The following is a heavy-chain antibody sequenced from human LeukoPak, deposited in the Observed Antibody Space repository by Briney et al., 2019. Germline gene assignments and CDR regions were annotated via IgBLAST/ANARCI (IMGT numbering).Heavy chain of an antibody. CDR3: AREPPSSGEVYIGDV. CDR1: GFTVSSNY. Sequence: GGSLRLSCAASGFTVSSNYMSWVRQAPGKGLEWVSVIYSGGSTYYADSVKGRFTISRDNSKNTLYLQMNSLRAEDTAVYYCAREPPSSGEVYIGDVWGQGTTVTVSS. D-gene: IGHD6-19*01. J-gene: IGHJ6*02. CDR2: IYSGGST. V-gene: IGHV3-66*01.